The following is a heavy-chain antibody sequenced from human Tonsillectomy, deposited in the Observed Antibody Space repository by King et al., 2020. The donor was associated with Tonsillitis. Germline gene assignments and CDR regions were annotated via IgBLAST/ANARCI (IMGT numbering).Heavy chain of an antibody. V-gene: IGHV3-23*04. CDR1: GFTFSSYA. J-gene: IGHJ4*02. CDR3: AKYVREYCSGGSCYYFDY. D-gene: IGHD2-15*01. Sequence: VQLVESGGGLVQPGGSLRLSCAASGFTFSSYAMSWVRQAPGKGLEWVSAISGSGGSTYYADSVKGRFTISRDNSKNTLYLQMNSLRAEDTAVYYCAKYVREYCSGGSCYYFDYWGQGTLVTVSS. CDR2: ISGSGGST.